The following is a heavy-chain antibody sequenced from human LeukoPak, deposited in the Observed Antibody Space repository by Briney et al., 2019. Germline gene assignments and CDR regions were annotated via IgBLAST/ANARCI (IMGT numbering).Heavy chain of an antibody. Sequence: SVKVSCKASGGTFSSYAISRVRQAPGQGLEWMGGIIPIFGTANYAQKFQGRVTITADESTSTAYMELSSLRSEDTAVYYCAREASDCSSTSCYSGDYWGQGTLVTVSS. CDR1: GGTFSSYA. CDR3: AREASDCSSTSCYSGDY. CDR2: IIPIFGTA. V-gene: IGHV1-69*01. J-gene: IGHJ4*02. D-gene: IGHD2-2*01.